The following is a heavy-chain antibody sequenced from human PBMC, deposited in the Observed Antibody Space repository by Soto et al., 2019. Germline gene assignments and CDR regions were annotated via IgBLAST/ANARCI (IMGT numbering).Heavy chain of an antibody. CDR1: GFTFSSYG. D-gene: IGHD6-19*01. CDR3: ARDPSRIAVAGYYYYYGMGV. V-gene: IGHV3-33*01. Sequence: GGSLRLSCAASGFTFSSYGMHWVRQAPGKGLEWVAVIWYDGSNKYYADSVKGRFTISRDNSKNTLYLQMNSLRAEDTAVYYCARDPSRIAVAGYYYYYGMGVWGQGTTVTVSS. J-gene: IGHJ6*02. CDR2: IWYDGSNK.